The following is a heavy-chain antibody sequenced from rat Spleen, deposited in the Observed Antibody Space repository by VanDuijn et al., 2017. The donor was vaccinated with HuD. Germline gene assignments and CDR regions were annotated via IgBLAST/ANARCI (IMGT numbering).Heavy chain of an antibody. Sequence: EVQLVESGGGLVQPGRSLKLSCAASGFTFSDYNMAWVRQAPKKGLEWVATISYDGSSTYYPDSVKGRFTISRDNARSTLYLQMNSLRAEDTATYYCTNNWEAYYWGQGVMVTVSS. CDR3: TNNWEAYY. V-gene: IGHV5-7*01. J-gene: IGHJ2*01. D-gene: IGHD5-1*01. CDR2: ISYDGSST. CDR1: GFTFSDYN.